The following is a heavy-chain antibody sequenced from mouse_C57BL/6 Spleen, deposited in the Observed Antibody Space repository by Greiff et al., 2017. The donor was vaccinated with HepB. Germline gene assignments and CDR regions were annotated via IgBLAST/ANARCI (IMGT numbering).Heavy chain of an antibody. CDR2: IYPGDGDT. D-gene: IGHD2-3*01. J-gene: IGHJ2*01. CDR1: GYAFSSSW. Sequence: QVQLKQSGPELVKPGASVKISCKASGYAFSSSWMNWVKQRPGKGLEWIGRIYPGDGDTNYNGKFKGKATITADTSSNTAYLQLSSLTSEDTAIYYCARSDDGYFFDYWGQGTTLTVSS. CDR3: ARSDDGYFFDY. V-gene: IGHV1-82*01.